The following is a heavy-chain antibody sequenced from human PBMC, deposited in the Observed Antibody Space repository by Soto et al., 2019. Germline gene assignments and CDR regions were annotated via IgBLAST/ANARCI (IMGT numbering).Heavy chain of an antibody. CDR1: GITFGSRA. CDR3: AKHSYYDFWPGHYYYLDF. D-gene: IGHD3-3*01. CDR2: ITDNGGDT. J-gene: IGHJ4*02. Sequence: GGSLRLSCVASGITFGSRAMSWVRQAPGEGLEWVSTITDNGGDTKSADSVRGRFTISRDNSKNTLYLQMDSLRAEDTAVYYCAKHSYYDFWPGHYYYLDFWGQGTLVTVSS. V-gene: IGHV3-23*01.